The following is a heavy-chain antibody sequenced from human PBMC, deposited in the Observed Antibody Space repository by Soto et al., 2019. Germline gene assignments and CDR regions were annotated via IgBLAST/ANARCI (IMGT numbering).Heavy chain of an antibody. J-gene: IGHJ4*02. CDR3: ARDRGYDSSGYYFM. D-gene: IGHD3-22*01. CDR2: ISYSGDNE. Sequence: PGGPLRLSCAASGFIFSSFAVHWVRQAPGKGLEWVALISYSGDNEYYADSVKGRFTISRDNSMNTLYLQMNSLRAEDTAVYYCARDRGYDSSGYYFMWGQGTLVTVSS. CDR1: GFIFSSFA. V-gene: IGHV3-30-3*01.